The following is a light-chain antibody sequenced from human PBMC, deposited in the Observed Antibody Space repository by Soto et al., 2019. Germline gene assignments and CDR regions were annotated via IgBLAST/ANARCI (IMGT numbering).Light chain of an antibody. J-gene: IGKJ1*01. Sequence: AQSPVPPSFSPCGRGTLSFRSSQTVSSNFLAWYQQKPGKVPKLLIYAASTLKSGVPSRFSGSGSGTDFTLTISSLQPEDVATYYCQKYNSAPWTFGQGTKVDIK. CDR3: QKYNSAPWT. CDR2: AAS. V-gene: IGKV1-27*01. CDR1: QTVSSNF.